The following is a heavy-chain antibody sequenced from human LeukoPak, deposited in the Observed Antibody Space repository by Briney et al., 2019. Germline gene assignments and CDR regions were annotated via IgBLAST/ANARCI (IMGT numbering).Heavy chain of an antibody. J-gene: IGHJ3*02. D-gene: IGHD3-22*01. V-gene: IGHV5-51*01. CDR3: ARESSGYYYDPDAFDI. CDR2: IYPGDSDT. CDR1: GYSFTSYW. Sequence: GESLKISCKGSGYSFTSYWIGWVRQMPGKGLEWMGIIYPGDSDTRYSPSFQGQVTISADKSISTAYLQWSSLKASDTAMYYCARESSGYYYDPDAFDIWGQGTMVTVSS.